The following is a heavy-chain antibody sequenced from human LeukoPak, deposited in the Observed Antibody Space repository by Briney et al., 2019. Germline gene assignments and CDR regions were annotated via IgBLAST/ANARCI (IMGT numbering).Heavy chain of an antibody. CDR2: VIPMFATA. CDR1: GGTFSSYA. Sequence: SVKVSCKASGGTFSSYAISWVRQAPGQGLEWMGGVIPMFATANYAPKFQDRVTITADESTSTAYMDLRSLRSDDTALYYCARTVTTSSYYFDYWGQGTLVTVSS. D-gene: IGHD4-17*01. V-gene: IGHV1-69*13. CDR3: ARTVTTSSYYFDY. J-gene: IGHJ4*02.